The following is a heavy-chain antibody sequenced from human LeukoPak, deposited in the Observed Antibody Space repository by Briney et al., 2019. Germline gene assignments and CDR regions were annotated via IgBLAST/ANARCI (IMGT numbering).Heavy chain of an antibody. D-gene: IGHD3-3*01. V-gene: IGHV4-4*02. J-gene: IGHJ4*02. CDR3: ARIFGGFD. Sequence: SGPFPPTCPVPGGFFTTPNWGGGVGRSPGRGLEWIGEIHHSGTTNYNPSLMSRIAVSVDKSKNQFSLKLNSVTAADTAVYYCARIFGGFDWGQGTLITVSS. CDR2: IHHSGTT. CDR1: GGFFTTPNW.